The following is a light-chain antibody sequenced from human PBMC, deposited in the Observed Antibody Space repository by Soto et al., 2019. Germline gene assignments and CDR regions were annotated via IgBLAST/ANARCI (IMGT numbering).Light chain of an antibody. CDR3: HQYYSTSFT. V-gene: IGKV4-1*01. J-gene: IGKJ3*01. Sequence: DIVMTQSPDSLAVSLGERATINCKSSQSVLFSSDNKNYLAWYQQKPGQPPKLLIYWASSREYGVPDRFSGSGSGTDFTLTIISLQAEFVTIHYCHQYYSTSFTFGPGTKVDIK. CDR2: WAS. CDR1: QSVLFSSDNKNY.